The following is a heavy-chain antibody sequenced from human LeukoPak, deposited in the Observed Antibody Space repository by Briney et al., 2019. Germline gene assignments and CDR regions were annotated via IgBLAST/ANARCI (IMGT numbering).Heavy chain of an antibody. CDR3: ARSPHVSLWFGELSEYYFDY. CDR1: GGSFSSYY. J-gene: IGHJ4*02. D-gene: IGHD3-10*01. V-gene: IGHV4-34*01. Sequence: SETLSLTCAVYGGSFSSYYWSWIRQPPGKGLEWIGEINYSGSTNYNPSLKSRVTISVDTSKNQFSLRLSYVTAADTAMYYGARSPHVSLWFGELSEYYFDYWGQGTLVTVSS. CDR2: INYSGST.